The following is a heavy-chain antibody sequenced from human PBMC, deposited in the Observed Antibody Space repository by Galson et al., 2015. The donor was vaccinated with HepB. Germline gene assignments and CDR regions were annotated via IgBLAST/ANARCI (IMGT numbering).Heavy chain of an antibody. CDR3: ATQARVVVVTAIRQIWYFDL. J-gene: IGHJ2*01. CDR1: GYTLTELS. D-gene: IGHD2-21*02. CDR2: FDPEDGET. V-gene: IGHV1-24*01. Sequence: SVKVSCKVSGYTLTELSMHWVRQAPGKGLEWMGGFDPEDGETIYAQKFQGRVTMTEDTSTDTAYMELSSLRSEDTAVYYCATQARVVVVTAIRQIWYFDLGGRGTLVTVSS.